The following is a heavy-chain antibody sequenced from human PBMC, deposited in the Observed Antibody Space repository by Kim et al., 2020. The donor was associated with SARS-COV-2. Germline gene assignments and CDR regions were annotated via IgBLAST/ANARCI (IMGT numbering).Heavy chain of an antibody. CDR3: ARDRKYSLDY. CDR1: GFTFPSNW. V-gene: IGHV3-7*01. D-gene: IGHD2-15*01. CDR2: IKEDGTER. Sequence: GGSLRLSCAASGFTFPSNWMSWVRQAPGKGLEWVAKIKEDGTERYYVSSVAGRFTISRDNAKNSLYLQMNSLRAEDTGVYYCARDRKYSLDYWGQGTGVTVPT. J-gene: IGHJ4*02.